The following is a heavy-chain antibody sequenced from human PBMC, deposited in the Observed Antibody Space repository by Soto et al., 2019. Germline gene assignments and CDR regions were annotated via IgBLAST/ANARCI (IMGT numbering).Heavy chain of an antibody. V-gene: IGHV1-18*04. CDR2: ISAYNGNT. J-gene: IGHJ4*02. CDR3: ARDSPDGVVVVADTLFEY. CDR1: GYTFTSYG. D-gene: IGHD2-15*01. Sequence: ASVKVSCKASGYTFTSYGISWVRQAPGQGLEWMGWISAYNGNTNYAQKLQGRVTMTTDTSTSTAYMELRSLRSDDTAVYYCARDSPDGVVVVADTLFEYWGQGTLVTVSS.